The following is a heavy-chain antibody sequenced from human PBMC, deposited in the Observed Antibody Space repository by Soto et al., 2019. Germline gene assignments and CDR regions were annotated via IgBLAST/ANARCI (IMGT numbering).Heavy chain of an antibody. CDR2: IYYSVSA. V-gene: IGHV4-31*03. CDR1: GVSISSGGYY. Sequence: QVQLQESGPGLVKPSQPLTLTCTVSGVSISSGGYYWSWVRQPPGKGLEWIGFIYYSVSAYYNPSLKSRVTISADSSENQFSLNLTFVTVADTAVYYCGKVSTMVRGGALHYYVMDVWGQGTTVAVSS. CDR3: GKVSTMVRGGALHYYVMDV. J-gene: IGHJ6*02. D-gene: IGHD3-10*01.